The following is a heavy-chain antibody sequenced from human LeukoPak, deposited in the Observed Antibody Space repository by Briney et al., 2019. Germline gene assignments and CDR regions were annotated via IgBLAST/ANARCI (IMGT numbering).Heavy chain of an antibody. CDR1: GFTFSSYG. Sequence: GGSLRLSCAASGFTFSSYGMHWVRQAPGKGLEWVAVIWYDGSNKYYADSVKGRFTISRDNSKNTLYLQMNSLRAEDTAVYYCAREGPRGYSYGYPVDYWGQGTLVTVSS. V-gene: IGHV3-33*01. D-gene: IGHD5-18*01. CDR3: AREGPRGYSYGYPVDY. CDR2: IWYDGSNK. J-gene: IGHJ4*02.